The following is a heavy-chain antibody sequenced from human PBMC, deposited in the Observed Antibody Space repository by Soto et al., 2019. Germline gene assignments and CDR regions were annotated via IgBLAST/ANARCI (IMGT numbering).Heavy chain of an antibody. D-gene: IGHD3-3*01. CDR3: TRHWALRFLEWIDQKDYYGMDV. CDR2: IRSKANSYAT. CDR1: GFTFSGSA. J-gene: IGHJ6*02. V-gene: IGHV3-73*02. Sequence: EVQLVESGGGLVQPGGSLKLSCAASGFTFSGSAMHWVRQASGKGLEWVGRIRSKANSYATAYAASVKGRFTISRDDSKNTAYLQMNSLKTEETAVYYCTRHWALRFLEWIDQKDYYGMDVWGQGTTVTVSS.